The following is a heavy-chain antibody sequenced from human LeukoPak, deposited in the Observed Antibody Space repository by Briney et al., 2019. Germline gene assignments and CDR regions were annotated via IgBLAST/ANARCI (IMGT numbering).Heavy chain of an antibody. V-gene: IGHV3-48*04. Sequence: GGSLRLSCAASGFSFSSYSMTWVRQAPGKGLEWVSYISSSISTIYYADSVKGRFTISRDNAKNSLYLQMNSLRAEDTAVYYCARAMRSGYEKDWFDPWGQGTLVTVSS. J-gene: IGHJ5*02. CDR2: ISSSISTI. D-gene: IGHD5-12*01. CDR3: ARAMRSGYEKDWFDP. CDR1: GFSFSSYS.